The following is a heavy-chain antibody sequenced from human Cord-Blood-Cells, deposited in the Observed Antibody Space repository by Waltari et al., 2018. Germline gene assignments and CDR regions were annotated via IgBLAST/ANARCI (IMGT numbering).Heavy chain of an antibody. CDR3: ARGPLGKLELDY. CDR1: GGPFSGYY. CDR2: INHSGST. V-gene: IGHV4-34*01. J-gene: IGHJ4*02. Sequence: QVQLQQWGAGLLKPSETLSLTCAVSGGPFSGYYWSWIRQPPGKGLEWIGEINHSGSTNYNPSLKSRVTISVDTSKNQFSLKLSSVTAADTAVYYCARGPLGKLELDYWGQGTLVTVSS. D-gene: IGHD1-7*01.